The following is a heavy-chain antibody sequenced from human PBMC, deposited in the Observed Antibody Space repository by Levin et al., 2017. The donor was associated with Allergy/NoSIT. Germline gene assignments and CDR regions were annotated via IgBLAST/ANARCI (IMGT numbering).Heavy chain of an antibody. V-gene: IGHV5-51*01. Sequence: PGGSLRLSCKGSGYSFTSYWIGWVRQMPGKGLEWMGIIYPGDSDTRYSPSFQGQVTISADKSISTAYLQWSSLKASDTAMYYCARPRDSSGWSGGAFDIWGQGTMVTVSS. CDR2: IYPGDSDT. D-gene: IGHD6-19*01. J-gene: IGHJ3*02. CDR1: GYSFTSYW. CDR3: ARPRDSSGWSGGAFDI.